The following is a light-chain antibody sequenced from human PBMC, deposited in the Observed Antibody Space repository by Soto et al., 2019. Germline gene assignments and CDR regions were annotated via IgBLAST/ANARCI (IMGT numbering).Light chain of an antibody. J-gene: IGLJ7*01. CDR3: GSWDSTLTAAV. V-gene: IGLV1-51*01. CDR2: DDN. Sequence: QSVLTQPPSVSAAPGQTVTISCSGSSSNIGNNYVSWYQQFPGTAPRLLMYDDNKRPSGIPDRFSGSKSGTSATLDITGLQTGDEADYYCGSWDSTLTAAVFGGGTQLTVL. CDR1: SSNIGNNY.